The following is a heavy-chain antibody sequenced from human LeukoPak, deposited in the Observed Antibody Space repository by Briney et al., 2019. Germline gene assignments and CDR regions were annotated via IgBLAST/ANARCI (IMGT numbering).Heavy chain of an antibody. Sequence: GASVKVSCKASGYTFTSYDINWVRQATGQGLEWMGWMNPNSGNTGYAQKFQGRVTMTRNTSISTAYMELSSLRSEDTAVYYCARGHFLAKVPGIAVAGVDYWGQGTPVTVSS. V-gene: IGHV1-8*01. CDR2: MNPNSGNT. CDR1: GYTFTSYD. CDR3: ARGHFLAKVPGIAVAGVDY. J-gene: IGHJ4*02. D-gene: IGHD6-19*01.